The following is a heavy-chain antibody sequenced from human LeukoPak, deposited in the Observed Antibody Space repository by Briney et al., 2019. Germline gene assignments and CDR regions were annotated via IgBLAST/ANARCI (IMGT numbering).Heavy chain of an antibody. CDR1: GFTFSDYY. Sequence: GGSLRLSCAASGFTFSDYYMSWIRQTPGKGLEGVSYISTSGNIIYYADSVKGRFIISRDNAKNSLYLQMNSLRAEDTAVYYCARGEGSSGWYSYYYMDVWGKGTTVTVSS. CDR3: ARGEGSSGWYSYYYMDV. V-gene: IGHV3-11*04. D-gene: IGHD6-19*01. J-gene: IGHJ6*03. CDR2: ISTSGNII.